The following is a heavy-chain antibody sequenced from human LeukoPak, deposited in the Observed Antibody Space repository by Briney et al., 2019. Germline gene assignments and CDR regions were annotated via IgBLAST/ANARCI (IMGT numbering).Heavy chain of an antibody. CDR3: AREQQLWLF. CDR2: IKQDGSEK. D-gene: IGHD5-18*01. J-gene: IGHJ4*02. CDR1: GFTFSNYW. V-gene: IGHV3-7*01. Sequence: PGGSLRLSCAVSGFTFSNYWMTWVRQAPGKGLEWVANIKQDGSEKYYVDSVKGRFTISRDNAKNSLYLQMNSLRAEDTAVYYCAREQQLWLFWGQGTLVTVSS.